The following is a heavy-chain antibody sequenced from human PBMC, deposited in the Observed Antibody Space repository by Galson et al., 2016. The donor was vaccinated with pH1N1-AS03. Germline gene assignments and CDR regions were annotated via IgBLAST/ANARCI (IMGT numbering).Heavy chain of an antibody. D-gene: IGHD3-3*01. CDR2: IIPIFGTA. V-gene: IGHV1-69*13. CDR1: GGTFSSYG. CDR3: ARDKDDFWSGYSEY. J-gene: IGHJ4*02. Sequence: SVKVSCKASGGTFSSYGITWVRQAPGQGLEWMGGIIPIFGTANYAQKSQGRVTITADESTSTAYMELSNLRSEDTAVYYCARDKDDFWSGYSEYWGQGTLVTVSS.